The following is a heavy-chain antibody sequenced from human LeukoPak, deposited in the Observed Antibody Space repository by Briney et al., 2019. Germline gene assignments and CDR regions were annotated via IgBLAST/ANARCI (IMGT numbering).Heavy chain of an antibody. CDR3: ARVLAAAVDY. J-gene: IGHJ4*02. D-gene: IGHD6-13*01. CDR1: GYSTSSGYY. CDR2: ISHSGSA. V-gene: IGHV4-38-2*02. Sequence: SETLSLTCTVSGYSTSSGYYWGWIRQPPGKGLECIGSISHSGSAYYNPSLKSRVTISVDTSKNQFSLKLSSVTAADTAVYYCARVLAAAVDYWGQGTLVTVSS.